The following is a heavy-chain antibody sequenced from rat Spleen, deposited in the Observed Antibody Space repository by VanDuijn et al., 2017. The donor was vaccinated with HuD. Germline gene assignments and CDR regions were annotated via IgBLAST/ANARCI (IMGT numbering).Heavy chain of an antibody. Sequence: EVQLQESGPGLVKPSQSLSLTCSVTGYSITINYWAWIRKFPGDKMEWMGYISYSGSTNYNPSLKSRISITRDTSNNQFFLQLNSVTTEDTATYYCARSYGYNYVMDAWGQGASVSVSS. CDR3: ARSYGYNYVMDA. CDR2: ISYSGST. D-gene: IGHD1-9*01. CDR1: GYSITINY. V-gene: IGHV3-1*01. J-gene: IGHJ4*01.